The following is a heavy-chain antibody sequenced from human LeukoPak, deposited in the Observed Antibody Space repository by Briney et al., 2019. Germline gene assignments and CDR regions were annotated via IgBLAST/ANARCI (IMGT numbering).Heavy chain of an antibody. D-gene: IGHD6-19*01. Sequence: SETLSLTCTVSGGSISSSSYYWGWIRQPPGKGLEWIGSIYYSGSTYYNPSLKSRVTISVDTSKNQFSLKLSSVTAADTAVYYCARGRGSGWYRGVDYWGQGTLVTVSS. V-gene: IGHV4-39*07. CDR1: GGSISSSSYY. CDR2: IYYSGST. J-gene: IGHJ4*02. CDR3: ARGRGSGWYRGVDY.